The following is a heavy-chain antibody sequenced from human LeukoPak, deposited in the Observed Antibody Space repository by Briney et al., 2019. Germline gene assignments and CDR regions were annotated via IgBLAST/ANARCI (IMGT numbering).Heavy chain of an antibody. CDR1: GGSISSYY. D-gene: IGHD1-26*01. V-gene: IGHV4-59*01. Sequence: PSETLSLTCTVSGGSISSYYWSWIRQPPGKGLEWIGYIHYSGSTNYNPSLKSRVTISVDTSKNQFSLKLSSVTAADTAVYYCARAVRELRWAVYYFDYWGQGTLVTVSS. CDR3: ARAVRELRWAVYYFDY. CDR2: IHYSGST. J-gene: IGHJ4*02.